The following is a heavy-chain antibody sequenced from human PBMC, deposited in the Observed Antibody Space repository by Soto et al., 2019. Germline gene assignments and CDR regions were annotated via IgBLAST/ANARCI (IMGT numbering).Heavy chain of an antibody. J-gene: IGHJ4*02. D-gene: IGHD6-19*01. CDR3: ARGTSIAVAGLPHYY. V-gene: IGHV3-30-3*01. Sequence: QVQLVESGGGVVQPGRSLRLSCAASGFTFSSYAMHWVRQAPGKGLEWVAVISYDGSNKYYADSVKGRFTISRDNSKNKLYLQMNSLRAEDPAVYYCARGTSIAVAGLPHYYWGQGTLVTVSS. CDR1: GFTFSSYA. CDR2: ISYDGSNK.